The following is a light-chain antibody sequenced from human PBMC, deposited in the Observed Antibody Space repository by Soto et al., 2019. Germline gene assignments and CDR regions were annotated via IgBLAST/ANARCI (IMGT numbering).Light chain of an antibody. V-gene: IGKV1-39*01. CDR1: QSISTY. CDR2: DAS. Sequence: IQMTQSPSSLAASVGNRVTITSRASQSISTYLNWYQKKPGKAPNLLIYDASRLQSGVPSRFSGSGGGTDFTLSISSVQPEEFATYFCQQSYMDPITVGQGTRLGI. CDR3: QQSYMDPIT. J-gene: IGKJ5*01.